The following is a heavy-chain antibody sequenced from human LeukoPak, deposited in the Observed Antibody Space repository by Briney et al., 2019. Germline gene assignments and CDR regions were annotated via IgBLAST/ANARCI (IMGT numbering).Heavy chain of an antibody. J-gene: IGHJ6*04. CDR1: GFIFSNHG. CDR2: ISPRGDIT. V-gene: IGHV3-23*01. Sequence: PGGTLRLSCAASGFIFSNHGMNWVRQAPGKGLEWVSGISPRGDITYYTDSVKGRFTVSRDNSKNTLYLQMNSLRAEDTAVYYCVKAQNWGKGTTVTISS. CDR3: VKAQN.